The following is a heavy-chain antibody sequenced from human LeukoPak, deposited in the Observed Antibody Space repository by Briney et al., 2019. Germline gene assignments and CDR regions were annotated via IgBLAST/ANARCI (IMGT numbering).Heavy chain of an antibody. CDR3: ARKVTNDY. V-gene: IGHV1-8*01. CDR1: GNTFTDYD. D-gene: IGHD4-17*01. J-gene: IGHJ4*02. Sequence: ASVKVSCKASGNTFTDYDINWVRQAPGQGLEWMGWMNPNSGNTGYAQNFQGRVTMTRNTSINTAYMELSSLGFDDTALYYCARKVTNDYWGQGTLVTVSS. CDR2: MNPNSGNT.